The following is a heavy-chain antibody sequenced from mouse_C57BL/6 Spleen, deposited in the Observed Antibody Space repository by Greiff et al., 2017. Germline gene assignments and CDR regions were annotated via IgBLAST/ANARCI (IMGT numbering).Heavy chain of an antibody. CDR3: ARRFITTVVDWYFDV. CDR2: ISSGSSTI. D-gene: IGHD1-1*01. CDR1: GFTFSDYG. Sequence: DVMLVESGGGLVKPGGSLKLSCAASGFTFSDYGMHWVRQAPEKGLEWVAYISSGSSTIYYADTVKGRFTISRDNAKHTLFLQMTSLRSEDTAMYYCARRFITTVVDWYFDVWGTGTTVTVSS. V-gene: IGHV5-17*01. J-gene: IGHJ1*03.